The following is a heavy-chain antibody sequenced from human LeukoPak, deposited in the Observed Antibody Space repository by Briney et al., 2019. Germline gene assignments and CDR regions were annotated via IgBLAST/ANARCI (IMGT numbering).Heavy chain of an antibody. D-gene: IGHD4-17*01. V-gene: IGHV4-59*01. CDR3: ARGGDYGDLRYFDY. CDR1: GGSINNYY. J-gene: IGHJ4*02. Sequence: SETLSLTCTVSGGSINNYYWSWIRQPPGKGLEWIGYFYYRGSTNYNPSLKSRVTFSVDMSKNQFSLKLNSVTAADTAVYYCARGGDYGDLRYFDYWGQGTLVTVSS. CDR2: FYYRGST.